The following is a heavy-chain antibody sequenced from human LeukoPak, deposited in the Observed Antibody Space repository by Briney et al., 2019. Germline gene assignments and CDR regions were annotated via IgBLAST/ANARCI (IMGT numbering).Heavy chain of an antibody. Sequence: GGSLRLSCAASGFTFSSYGMHWVRQAPGKGLEWVAVISYDGSNKYYADSVQGRFTISRDNSKNTLYLQMNSLRAEDTAVYYCAKEGLVFFYYYCMDVWGKGTTVTISS. CDR1: GFTFSSYG. CDR3: AKEGLVFFYYYCMDV. CDR2: ISYDGSNK. V-gene: IGHV3-30*18. J-gene: IGHJ6*03. D-gene: IGHD3/OR15-3a*01.